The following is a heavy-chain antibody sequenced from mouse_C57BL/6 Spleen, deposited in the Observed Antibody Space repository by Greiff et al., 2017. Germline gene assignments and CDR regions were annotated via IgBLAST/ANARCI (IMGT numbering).Heavy chain of an antibody. CDR1: GYTFTDYN. Sequence: EVQLQESGPELVKPGASVKIPCKASGYTFTDYNMDWVKQSHGKSLEWIGDINPNNGGTIYNQKFKGKATLTVDKSSSTAYMELRSLTSEDTAVYYCARGGYYDGYSSPYAMDYWGQGTSVTVSS. J-gene: IGHJ4*01. CDR2: INPNNGGT. D-gene: IGHD2-3*01. CDR3: ARGGYYDGYSSPYAMDY. V-gene: IGHV1-18*01.